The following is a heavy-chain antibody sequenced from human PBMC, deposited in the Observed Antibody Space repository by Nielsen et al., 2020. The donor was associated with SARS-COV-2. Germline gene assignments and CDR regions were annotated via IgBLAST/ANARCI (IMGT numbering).Heavy chain of an antibody. Sequence: GESLKISCAASGFTFSDYYMSWIRQAPGKGLEWVSYISSSGSTIYYADSVKGRFTISRDNAKNSLYLQMKSLRAEDTAVYYCARGGTSIAAAGIWGDYWGQGTLVTVSS. CDR3: ARGGTSIAAAGIWGDY. D-gene: IGHD6-13*01. V-gene: IGHV3-11*01. J-gene: IGHJ4*02. CDR2: ISSSGSTI. CDR1: GFTFSDYY.